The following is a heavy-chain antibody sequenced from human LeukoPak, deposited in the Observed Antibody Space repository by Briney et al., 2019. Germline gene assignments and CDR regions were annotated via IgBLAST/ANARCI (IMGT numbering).Heavy chain of an antibody. J-gene: IGHJ4*02. CDR1: GFTFSNYA. Sequence: GGSLRLSCAASGFTFSNYAMHWVRQAPGKGLEWVAIVSHDGRNQYYTESVKGRFAISRDSSKNTVSLQMNSLRAGDSALYYCGRDPSARVTIDFWGQGTLVTVSS. CDR2: VSHDGRNQ. V-gene: IGHV3-30*09. D-gene: IGHD5-24*01. CDR3: GRDPSARVTIDF.